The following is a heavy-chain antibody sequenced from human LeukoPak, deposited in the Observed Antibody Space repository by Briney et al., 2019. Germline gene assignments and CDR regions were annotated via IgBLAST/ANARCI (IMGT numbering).Heavy chain of an antibody. V-gene: IGHV3-53*01. CDR2: IYSGGST. J-gene: IGHJ4*02. D-gene: IGHD5-18*01. CDR3: ARVSSYGKNRAFDY. Sequence: PGRSLRLSCAASGFTVSSNYMSWVRQAPGKGLEWVSVIYSGGSTYYADSVKGRFTISRDNSKNTLYLQMNSLRAEDTAVYYCARVSSYGKNRAFDYWGQGTLVTVSS. CDR1: GFTVSSNY.